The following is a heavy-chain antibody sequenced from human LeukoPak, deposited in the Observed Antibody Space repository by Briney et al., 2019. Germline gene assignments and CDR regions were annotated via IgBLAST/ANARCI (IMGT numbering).Heavy chain of an antibody. CDR2: ISGSGGST. CDR1: GFTFSSYA. J-gene: IGHJ4*02. D-gene: IGHD1-26*01. V-gene: IGHV3-23*01. CDR3: AKGIESSGSYYAGFDY. Sequence: GGSLRLSCAASGFTFSSYAMSWVRQAPGKGLEWVSGISGSGGSTYYADPVEGRFTISRDNSKTTLYLQMNSLRAEDTAVYYCAKGIESSGSYYAGFDYWGQGTLVTVSS.